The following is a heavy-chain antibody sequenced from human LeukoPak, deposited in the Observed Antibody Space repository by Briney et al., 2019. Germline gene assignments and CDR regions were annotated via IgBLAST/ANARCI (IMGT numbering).Heavy chain of an antibody. CDR3: ARDLHSSGWYYFDY. D-gene: IGHD6-19*01. CDR1: GGTFSSYA. CDR2: IIPILGIA. Sequence: SVEVSCKASGGTFSSYAISWVRQAPGQGLEWMGRIIPILGIANYAQKFQGRVTITADKSTSTAYMELSSLRSEDTAVYYCARDLHSSGWYYFDYWGQGTLVTVSS. V-gene: IGHV1-69*04. J-gene: IGHJ4*02.